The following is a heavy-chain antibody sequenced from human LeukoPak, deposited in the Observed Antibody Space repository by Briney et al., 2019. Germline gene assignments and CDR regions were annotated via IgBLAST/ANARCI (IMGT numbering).Heavy chain of an antibody. CDR1: GFTFSSYG. CDR2: ISYDGSNK. V-gene: IGHV3-30*18. CDR3: AKDHDYYYGMDV. Sequence: GGSLRLSCAASGFTFSSYGMHWVRQAPGKGLEWVAVISYDGSNKYYADSVKGRFTISRDNSKNTLYLQMNSLRAEDTAVYYCAKDHDYYYGMDVWGQGTTVTVSS. J-gene: IGHJ6*02.